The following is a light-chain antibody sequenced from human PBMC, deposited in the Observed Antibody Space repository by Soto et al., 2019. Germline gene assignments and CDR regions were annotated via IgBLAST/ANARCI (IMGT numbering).Light chain of an antibody. CDR2: KAS. CDR1: QSISSR. CDR3: QQYNSYPYT. J-gene: IGKJ2*01. V-gene: IGKV1-5*03. Sequence: DIQMTQSPSTLSASVGDRVTITCRASQSISSRLAWYQQKPGKAPKLLIYKASSLESGVPSRFSGSGSGTEFTLTISSLQPDDCATYYCQQYNSYPYTFGQGTKLEIK.